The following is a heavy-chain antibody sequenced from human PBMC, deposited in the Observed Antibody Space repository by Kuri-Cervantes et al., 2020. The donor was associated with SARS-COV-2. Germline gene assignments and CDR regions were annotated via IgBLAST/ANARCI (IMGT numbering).Heavy chain of an antibody. CDR3: ARIQATTVIADF. CDR1: GFSLSTSGMC. Sequence: SGPTLVKPTQTLTLTCTFSGFSLSTSGMCVSWIRQPPGKALEWLARIDWDDDKYYSTSLKTRLTISKDTSKNPVVLTMTNMDPVDTATYYCARIQATTVIADFWGQGTLVTVSS. D-gene: IGHD4-11*01. CDR2: IDWDDDK. V-gene: IGHV2-70*11. J-gene: IGHJ4*02.